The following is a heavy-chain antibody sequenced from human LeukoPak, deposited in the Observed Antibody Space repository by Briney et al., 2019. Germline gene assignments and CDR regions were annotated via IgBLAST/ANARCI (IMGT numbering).Heavy chain of an antibody. V-gene: IGHV3-23*01. CDR3: AKDLTVTATDYFDY. Sequence: GGSLRLSCAASGFTVSSNYMSWVRQAPGKGLEWVSAISGSGGSTYYADSVKGRFTISRDNSKNTLYLQMNSLRAEDTAVYYCAKDLTVTATDYFDYWGQGTLVTVSS. D-gene: IGHD4-17*01. J-gene: IGHJ4*02. CDR1: GFTVSSNY. CDR2: ISGSGGST.